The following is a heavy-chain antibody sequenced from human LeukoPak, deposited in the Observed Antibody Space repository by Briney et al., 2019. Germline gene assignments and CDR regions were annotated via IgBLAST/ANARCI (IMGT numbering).Heavy chain of an antibody. CDR3: TRGQQLVGD. CDR2: INPDGGST. Sequence: PGGSLRLSCAASGFTFSSYWMRWFRQAPGKGLVWVSRINPDGGSTAYADSVKGRFTISRDNAKNTLYLQMNSLRVEDTAVYYCTRGQQLVGDWGQGTLVTVSS. V-gene: IGHV3-74*01. J-gene: IGHJ4*02. D-gene: IGHD6-13*01. CDR1: GFTFSSYW.